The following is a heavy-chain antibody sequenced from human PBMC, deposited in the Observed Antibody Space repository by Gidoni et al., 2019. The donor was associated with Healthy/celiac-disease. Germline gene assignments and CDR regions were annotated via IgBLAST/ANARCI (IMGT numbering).Heavy chain of an antibody. Sequence: QVQLVESGGGVVQPGRSLRRSCAASGFPFRSYGMHWVRQAPGKGLEWVAVIWYDGSNKYYADSVKGRFTISRDNSKNTLYLQMNSLRAEDTAVYYCARDRDPSRFWSGYYNAPRYNWFDPWGQGTLVTVSS. CDR3: ARDRDPSRFWSGYYNAPRYNWFDP. J-gene: IGHJ5*02. CDR1: GFPFRSYG. D-gene: IGHD3-3*01. CDR2: IWYDGSNK. V-gene: IGHV3-33*01.